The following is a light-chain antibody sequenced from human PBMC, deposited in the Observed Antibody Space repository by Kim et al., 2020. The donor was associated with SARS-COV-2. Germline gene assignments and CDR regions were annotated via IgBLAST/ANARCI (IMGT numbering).Light chain of an antibody. CDR3: QAWDSSTV. CDR2: QDT. CDR1: KLRDNY. V-gene: IGLV3-1*01. Sequence: VSVSPVQTASITWSGDKLRDNYACWYQQRPGQSLVLVIDQDTKRPSGIRERFSGSSSGNTATLTMSGTKAMDEADYYCQAWDSSTVFGTGTKVTVL. J-gene: IGLJ1*01.